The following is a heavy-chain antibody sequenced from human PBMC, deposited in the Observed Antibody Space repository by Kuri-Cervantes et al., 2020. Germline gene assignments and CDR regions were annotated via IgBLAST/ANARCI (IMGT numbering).Heavy chain of an antibody. D-gene: IGHD6-13*01. CDR2: LDNGGST. Sequence: SETLSLTCTVSGGSITSHSWTWIRQTPGRGLQWIGYLDNGGSTNYNPSLESRVTLSVDRSKNQFSLRLSSVTAADTAMYLCARQGYSSSWYPYYSYYMDVWGKGTTVTVSS. CDR1: GGSITSHS. CDR3: ARQGYSSSWYPYYSYYMDV. V-gene: IGHV4-59*11. J-gene: IGHJ6*03.